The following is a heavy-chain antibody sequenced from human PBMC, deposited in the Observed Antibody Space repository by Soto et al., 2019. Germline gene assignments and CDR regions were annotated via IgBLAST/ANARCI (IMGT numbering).Heavy chain of an antibody. V-gene: IGHV1-2*04. J-gene: IGHJ5*02. CDR1: GYTFTGYY. CDR2: INPNSGGT. CDR3: ARGNPVYGSSSRLNWFDP. D-gene: IGHD6-6*01. Sequence: QVQLVQSGAEVKKPEASVKVSCKASGYTFTGYYMHWVRQAPGQGLEWMGWINPNSGGTNYAQKFQGWVTMTRDTSISTAYMELSRLRSDDTAVYYCARGNPVYGSSSRLNWFDPWGQGTLVTVSS.